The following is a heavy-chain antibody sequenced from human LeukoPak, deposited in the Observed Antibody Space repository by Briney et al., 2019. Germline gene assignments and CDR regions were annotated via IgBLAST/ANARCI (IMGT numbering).Heavy chain of an antibody. CDR1: GYSISSGYY. CDR3: AREGSLSGSLD. V-gene: IGHV4-61*02. CDR2: IYTSGST. J-gene: IGHJ4*02. Sequence: SETLSLTCTVSGYSISSGYYWGWIRQPAGKGLEWIGRIYTSGSTNYNPSLKSRVTISVDTSKNQFSLKLSSVTAADTAVYYCAREGSLSGSLDWGQGTLVTVSS. D-gene: IGHD1-26*01.